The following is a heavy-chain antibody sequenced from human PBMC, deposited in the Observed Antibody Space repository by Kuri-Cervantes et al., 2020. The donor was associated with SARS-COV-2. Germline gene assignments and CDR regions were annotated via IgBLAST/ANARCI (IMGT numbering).Heavy chain of an antibody. CDR3: AREEGGELGEAFDY. CDR2: IDSSSNYI. V-gene: IGHV3-21*01. D-gene: IGHD7-27*01. CDR1: GFTFSGYS. Sequence: LSLTGAASGFTFSGYSMNWIRQAPGKGLEWVASIDSSSNYIYHAESVKGRLTISRDNAKTSLYLQMNSLKPEDTAVYYCAREEGGELGEAFDYWGQGALVTVSS. J-gene: IGHJ4*02.